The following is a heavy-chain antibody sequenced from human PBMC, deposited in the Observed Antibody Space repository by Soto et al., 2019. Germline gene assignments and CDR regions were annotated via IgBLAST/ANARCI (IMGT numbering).Heavy chain of an antibody. Sequence: QLQLQESGPGLVKPSETLSLTCTVSGGSISSSSYYWGWIRQPPGKGLEWIGSIYYSGSTYYNPSLKSRVTISVDTSKIQFSLKPSSVTAADTAVYYCAVYYGSGTYYFDYWAREPWSPSPQ. V-gene: IGHV4-39*01. J-gene: IGHJ4*02. CDR2: IYYSGST. CDR3: AVYYGSGTYYFDY. CDR1: GGSISSSSYY. D-gene: IGHD3-10*01.